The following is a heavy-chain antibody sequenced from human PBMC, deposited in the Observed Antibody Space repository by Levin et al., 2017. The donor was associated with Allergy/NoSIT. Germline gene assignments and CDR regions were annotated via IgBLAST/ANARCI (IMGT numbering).Heavy chain of an antibody. D-gene: IGHD6-6*01. J-gene: IGHJ6*03. CDR2: LNWKGGST. CDR1: GFTFEDYG. CDR3: ARSSFYMDV. Sequence: GESLKISCAASGFTFEDYGMSWVRQAPGKGLEWVSGLNWKGGSTGYADSVKGRFTISRDNAKNSLYLQMNSLRAEDTALYYCARSSFYMDVWGKGTTVTVSS. V-gene: IGHV3-20*04.